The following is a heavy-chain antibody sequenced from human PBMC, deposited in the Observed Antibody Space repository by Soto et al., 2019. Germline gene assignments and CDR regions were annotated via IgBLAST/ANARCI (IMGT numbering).Heavy chain of an antibody. J-gene: IGHJ4*02. CDR2: ISGSGDIT. Sequence: GGSLRLSCTASGFTFTNYAMSWVRQAPGKGLEWVSGISGSGDITHYAVSVKGRFTISRDNSKNTVYLQMTSLRAEDTAIYYCAKDGRPTAVSSGWYYYWGQGTLVTVSS. CDR3: AKDGRPTAVSSGWYYY. D-gene: IGHD6-19*01. CDR1: GFTFTNYA. V-gene: IGHV3-23*01.